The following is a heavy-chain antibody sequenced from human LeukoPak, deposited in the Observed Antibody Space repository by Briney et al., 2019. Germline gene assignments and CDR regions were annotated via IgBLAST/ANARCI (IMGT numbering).Heavy chain of an antibody. CDR3: ARDAMIDAFDI. D-gene: IGHD2-2*01. CDR1: GFTVSSNY. CDR2: IYSGGST. V-gene: IGHV3-66*01. Sequence: PGGSLRLSCAASGFTVSSNYMSWVRQAPGKGLEWVSVIYSGGSTYYADSVKGRFTISRDNSKNTLYLQMNSLRAEDTAVYYCARDAMIDAFDIWGQGTMVTVSS. J-gene: IGHJ3*02.